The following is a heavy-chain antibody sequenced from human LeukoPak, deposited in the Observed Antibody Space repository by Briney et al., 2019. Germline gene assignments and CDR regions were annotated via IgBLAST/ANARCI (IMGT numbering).Heavy chain of an antibody. Sequence: PGGSLRLSCAASGFTFDDYGMNWVRRAPGKGLEWVSTISGGAGPTYYADSVKGRFTISSDNSRNTLYLQMNSLRAEDTALYFCANSHKNAPGVFWGQGTLVTVSS. D-gene: IGHD3-16*01. CDR2: ISGGAGPT. CDR1: GFTFDDYG. J-gene: IGHJ4*02. CDR3: ANSHKNAPGVF. V-gene: IGHV3-23*01.